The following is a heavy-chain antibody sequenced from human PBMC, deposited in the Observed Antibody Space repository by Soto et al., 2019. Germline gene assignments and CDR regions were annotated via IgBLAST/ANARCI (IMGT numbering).Heavy chain of an antibody. CDR2: IYYSGST. J-gene: IGHJ4*02. CDR1: GGSISSSSYY. D-gene: IGHD2-8*01. V-gene: IGHV4-39*01. CDR3: ARQGLDIVLMVYAIGFDF. Sequence: QLQLQESGPGLVKPSETLSLTCTVSGGSISSSSYYWGWIRQPPGKGLEWIGSIYYSGSTYYNPSLKSRVTISVDTSKNQFSLKLSSVTAADPAVYYCARQGLDIVLMVYAIGFDFWGQGTLVTVSS.